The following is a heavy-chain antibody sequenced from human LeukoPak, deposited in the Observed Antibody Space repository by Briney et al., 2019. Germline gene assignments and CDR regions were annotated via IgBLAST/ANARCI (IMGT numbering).Heavy chain of an antibody. CDR2: IYYSGST. J-gene: IGHJ4*02. V-gene: IGHV4-31*03. CDR3: ARGSIARGGSWFGPYDY. CDR1: GGSISSGGYY. D-gene: IGHD2-15*01. Sequence: SETLSLTCTVSGGSISSGGYYWSWIRQHPGKGLEWIGYIYYSGSTYHNPSLKSRVTISVDTSKNQFSLKLSSVTAADTAVYYCARGSIARGGSWFGPYDYWGQGTLVTVSS.